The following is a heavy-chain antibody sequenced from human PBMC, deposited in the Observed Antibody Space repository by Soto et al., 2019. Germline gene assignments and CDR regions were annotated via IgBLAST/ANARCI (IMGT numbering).Heavy chain of an antibody. D-gene: IGHD1-26*01. J-gene: IGHJ5*02. CDR1: GGSISSGGYS. CDR2: IYHSGST. Sequence: SETLSLTCAVSGGSISSGGYSWIWIRQPPGKGLEWIGYIYHSGSTYYSPSLKSRVTISVDTSKNQFSLKLSSVTAADTAVYYCARDSGRSPDWFDPWGQGTLVTVSS. CDR3: ARDSGRSPDWFDP. V-gene: IGHV4-30-2*01.